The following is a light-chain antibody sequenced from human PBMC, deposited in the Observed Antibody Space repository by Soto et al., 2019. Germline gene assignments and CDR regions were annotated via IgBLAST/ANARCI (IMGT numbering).Light chain of an antibody. J-gene: IGLJ1*01. Sequence: QSALTQPASVSGSPGQSITISCTGTSSDVGGYNYVSWYQQHPGKAPKLMIYEVSNRPSGVSNRFSGYKSGNTASLTISGLQAEDEADYYCSAYTSSSTTYVFATGTKVTVL. CDR3: SAYTSSSTTYV. CDR1: SSDVGGYNY. CDR2: EVS. V-gene: IGLV2-14*01.